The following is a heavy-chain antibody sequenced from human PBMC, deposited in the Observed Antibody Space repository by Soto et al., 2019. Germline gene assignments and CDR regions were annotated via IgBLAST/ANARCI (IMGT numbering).Heavy chain of an antibody. CDR2: INPKSRGT. Sequence: ASVKVSCKASGYTFTDYFIHWVRQAPGQGFEWMGWINPKSRGTTYAQKFQGRVTMTRDTSNSTAYMELRGLRSDDAAIYYCARVTLKAGNWFDPWGQGTLVTVSS. J-gene: IGHJ5*02. CDR3: ARVTLKAGNWFDP. CDR1: GYTFTDYF. V-gene: IGHV1-2*02.